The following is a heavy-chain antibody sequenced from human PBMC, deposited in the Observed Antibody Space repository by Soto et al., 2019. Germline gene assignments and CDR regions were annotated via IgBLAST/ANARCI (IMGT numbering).Heavy chain of an antibody. D-gene: IGHD2-15*01. CDR1: GYTFTNYD. CDR2: ISAYNGDT. CDR3: ARSGLPDPVVVVGHTPFDP. V-gene: IGHV1-18*01. Sequence: QVQLVQSGAEVKKPGASVKVSCKASGYTFTNYDINWVRQAPGQGLEWMGWISAYNGDTNYAQKLQGRVTMTTDPATSTAYMELRSLRSDDTAVYYCARSGLPDPVVVVGHTPFDPWGQGTLVTVSS. J-gene: IGHJ5*02.